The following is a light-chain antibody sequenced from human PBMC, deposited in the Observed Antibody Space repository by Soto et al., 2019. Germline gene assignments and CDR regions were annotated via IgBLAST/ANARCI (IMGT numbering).Light chain of an antibody. J-gene: IGLJ1*01. V-gene: IGLV2-14*01. CDR1: SSDVGGYNY. Sequence: QSALTQPASMSGSPGQSITISCTGTSSDVGGYNYVSWYQQHPGKAPKLMIYDVSNRPSGVSNRFSGSKSGNTASLTISGLQAEDDSDYYCSSYTSSSTRGVFGTGTNVTL. CDR3: SSYTSSSTRGV. CDR2: DVS.